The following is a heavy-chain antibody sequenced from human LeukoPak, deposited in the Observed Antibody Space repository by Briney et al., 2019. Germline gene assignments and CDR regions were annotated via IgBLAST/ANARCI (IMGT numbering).Heavy chain of an antibody. CDR3: ARIQRGVINSLDY. Sequence: TGGSLRLSCAASGFTFSSYSMNWVRQAPGKGLEWVSSISSSSSYIYYADSVKGRFTISRDNAKNSLYLQMNSLRAEDTAVYYCARIQRGVINSLDYWGQGTLVTVSS. CDR1: GFTFSSYS. CDR2: ISSSSSYI. V-gene: IGHV3-21*01. J-gene: IGHJ4*02. D-gene: IGHD3-3*01.